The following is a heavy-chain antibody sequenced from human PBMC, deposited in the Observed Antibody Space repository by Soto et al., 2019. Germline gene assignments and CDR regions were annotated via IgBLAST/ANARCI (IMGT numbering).Heavy chain of an antibody. Sequence: ESGPTLVNPTQTLTLTCTFSGFSLSTSGVGVGWIRQPPGKALEWLALIYWDDDKRYSPSLKSRLTITKDTSKNQVVLTMTNMDPVDTATYYCAHSDARYQLPLYFDSAPAPTFDYWGQGTLVTVSS. CDR3: AHSDARYQLPLYFDSAPAPTFDY. CDR2: IYWDDDK. J-gene: IGHJ4*02. V-gene: IGHV2-5*02. CDR1: GFSLSTSGVG. D-gene: IGHD2-2*01.